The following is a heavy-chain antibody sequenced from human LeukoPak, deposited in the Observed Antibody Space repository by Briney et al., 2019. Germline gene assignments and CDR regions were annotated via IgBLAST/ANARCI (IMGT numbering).Heavy chain of an antibody. CDR2: ISGSGGSI. CDR3: ARHGGSGWTRHAPLDH. CDR1: GFTFSNAW. D-gene: IGHD6-19*01. J-gene: IGHJ4*02. Sequence: GGSLRLSCAASGFTFSNAWMSWVRQAPGKGLEWVSGISGSGGSIFYADSVKGRFTISRDNSKNTLYLQMNSLTAEDTAVYYCARHGGSGWTRHAPLDHWGQGTLVTVSS. V-gene: IGHV3-23*01.